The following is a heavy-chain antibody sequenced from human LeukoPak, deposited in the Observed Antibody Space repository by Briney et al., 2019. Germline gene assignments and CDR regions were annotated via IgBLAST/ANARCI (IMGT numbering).Heavy chain of an antibody. CDR3: AKYYDSSGYYFPDAFDI. V-gene: IGHV3-23*01. CDR1: GFTFSSYA. Sequence: PGGSLRLSCAASGFTFSSYAMSWVRQAPGKGLEWVSAISDSGSSTYYADSVKGRFTISRDNSKNTLYLQMNSLRAEDTAVYYCAKYYDSSGYYFPDAFDIWGQGTMVTVSS. J-gene: IGHJ3*02. CDR2: ISDSGSST. D-gene: IGHD3-22*01.